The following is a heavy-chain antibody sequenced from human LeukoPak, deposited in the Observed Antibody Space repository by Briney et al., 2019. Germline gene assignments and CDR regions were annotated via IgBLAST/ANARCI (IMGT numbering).Heavy chain of an antibody. Sequence: SQTLSLTCSVSGASISRGTYHWSWIRQVAGKGLEWIGRIYSSGAPSYNPSLQSRVTISGDTSKNQFALKLTSVTAADTAVYYCAREDVDTGTDYWGQGILVTVSS. CDR2: IYSSGAP. CDR3: AREDVDTGTDY. CDR1: GASISRGTYH. D-gene: IGHD5-18*01. J-gene: IGHJ4*02. V-gene: IGHV4-61*02.